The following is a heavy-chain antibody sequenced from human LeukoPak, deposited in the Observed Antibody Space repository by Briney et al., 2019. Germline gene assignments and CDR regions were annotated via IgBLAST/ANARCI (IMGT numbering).Heavy chain of an antibody. CDR2: ISWDGGST. Sequence: GGSLRLSCATSGLTFDDYAMHWVRQAPTKGLEWVSLISWDGGSTYYADSVKGRFTISRDNSKSSLYLQMNSLRPEHTALDYCAKGHDDFWSGSYSPPYYWGQGSLVTVSS. J-gene: IGHJ4*02. CDR1: GLTFDDYA. V-gene: IGHV3-43D*04. CDR3: AKGHDDFWSGSYSPPYY. D-gene: IGHD3-3*01.